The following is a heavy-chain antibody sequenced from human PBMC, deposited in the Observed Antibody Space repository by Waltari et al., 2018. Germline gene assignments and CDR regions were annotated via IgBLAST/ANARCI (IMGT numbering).Heavy chain of an antibody. J-gene: IGHJ4*02. CDR2: IYHSGST. Sequence: QVQLQESGPGLVKPSGTLSFTCAVSGGSISSSNWWSWVRQPSGKGLELIGAIYHSGSTNYSRTLESRVTISVDKSKNQFSRKLTTVTAADTAVYYCARDGAAGHPDYWGQGTLVIVSS. CDR1: GGSISSSNW. CDR3: ARDGAAGHPDY. D-gene: IGHD6-13*01. V-gene: IGHV4-4*02.